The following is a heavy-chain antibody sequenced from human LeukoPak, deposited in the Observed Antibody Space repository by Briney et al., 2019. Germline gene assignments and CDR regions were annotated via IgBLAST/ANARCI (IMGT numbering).Heavy chain of an antibody. J-gene: IGHJ3*02. Sequence: SETLSLTCAVYGGSFSGYYWSWIRQPPGKGLEWIGEINHSGSTNYNPSLKSRVTISVDTSKNQFSLKLSSVTAADTAVYYCARAQGAFDIWGQGTMVTVSS. CDR1: GGSFSGYY. V-gene: IGHV4-34*01. CDR2: INHSGST. CDR3: ARAQGAFDI.